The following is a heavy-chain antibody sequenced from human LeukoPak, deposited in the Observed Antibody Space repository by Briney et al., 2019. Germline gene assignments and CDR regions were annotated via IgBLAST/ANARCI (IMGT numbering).Heavy chain of an antibody. CDR2: ISYDGSNK. D-gene: IGHD3-10*01. CDR1: GFTFSSYG. Sequence: GGSLRLSCAASGFTFSSYGMHWVRQAPGKGLEWVAVISYDGSNKYYADSVKGRFTISRDNSKNTLYLQMNSLRAEDTAVYYCAKGYGSGSYYKFVSSLDYWGQGTLVTVSS. V-gene: IGHV3-30*18. J-gene: IGHJ4*02. CDR3: AKGYGSGSYYKFVSSLDY.